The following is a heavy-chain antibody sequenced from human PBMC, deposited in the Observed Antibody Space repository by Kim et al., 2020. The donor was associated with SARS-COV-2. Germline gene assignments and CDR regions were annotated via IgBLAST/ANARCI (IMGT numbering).Heavy chain of an antibody. J-gene: IGHJ4*02. CDR3: ARSGFGYYDTFWDY. CDR2: MNPNSGNT. Sequence: ASVKVSCKASGYTFTSYDINWVRQATGQGLEWMGWMNPNSGNTGYAQKFQGRVTMTRNTSISTAYMELSSLRSEDTAVYYCARSGFGYYDTFWDYWGQGTLVTVSS. D-gene: IGHD3-22*01. CDR1: GYTFTSYD. V-gene: IGHV1-8*01.